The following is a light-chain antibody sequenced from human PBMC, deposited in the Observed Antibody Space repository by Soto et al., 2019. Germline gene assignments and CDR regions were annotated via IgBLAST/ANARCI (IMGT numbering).Light chain of an antibody. J-gene: IGLJ2*01. V-gene: IGLV2-8*01. CDR3: SSYAGSNNLV. CDR2: EVS. CDR1: SSDVGGYNY. Sequence: QSVLTQPPSASGSPGQSVTISCTGTSSDVGGYNYVSWYQEHPGKAPKLMIYEVSKRPSGVPDRFSGSKSGNTASLTVSGIQAEDEADYYCSSYAGSNNLVFGGGTKLTGL.